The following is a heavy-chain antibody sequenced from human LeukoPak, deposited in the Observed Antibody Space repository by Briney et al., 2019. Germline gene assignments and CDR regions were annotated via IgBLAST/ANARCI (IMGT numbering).Heavy chain of an antibody. Sequence: GESLRLSCAASGFTVSSNYMSWVRQAPGKGLEWVSVIYSGGSTYYADSVKGRFTISRDNSKNTLYLQMNSLRAEDTAVYYCARERRGSFDYWGQGTLVTVSS. J-gene: IGHJ4*02. D-gene: IGHD2-15*01. CDR1: GFTVSSNY. CDR2: IYSGGST. V-gene: IGHV3-53*01. CDR3: ARERRGSFDY.